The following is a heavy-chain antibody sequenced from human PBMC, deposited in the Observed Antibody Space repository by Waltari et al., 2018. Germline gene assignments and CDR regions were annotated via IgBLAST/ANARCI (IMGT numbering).Heavy chain of an antibody. CDR3: AKVDNVGLNNY. CDR1: GATFGNNL. J-gene: IGHJ4*02. CDR2: IYSGGST. Sequence: EVQLVESGGASIKPGGSLCLSCAHPGATFGNNLRGWVRQAPGKGLEWVSVIYSGGSTNYINSVRGRFTISRDSSKNTLYLQMNSLRAEDTAVYYCAKVDNVGLNNYWGQGTLVTVSS. V-gene: IGHV3-53*01. D-gene: IGHD1-1*01.